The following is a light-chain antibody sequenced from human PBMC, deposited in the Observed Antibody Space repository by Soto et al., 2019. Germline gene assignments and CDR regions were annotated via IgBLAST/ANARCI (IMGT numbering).Light chain of an antibody. J-gene: IGKJ1*01. V-gene: IGKV1-5*03. CDR2: NTS. Sequence: DIHMTQSPSTLSASVGDRVTITCRASQSISIWLAWYQQKPGKAPNLLIYNTSSLETGVPSRFSGSGSGTEFTLTSSSLQPDDFATYYGQHWNDYSWTFGQGTKVEVK. CDR1: QSISIW. CDR3: QHWNDYSWT.